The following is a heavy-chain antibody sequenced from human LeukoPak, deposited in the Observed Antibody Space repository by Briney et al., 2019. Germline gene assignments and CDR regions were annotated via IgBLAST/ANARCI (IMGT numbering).Heavy chain of an antibody. CDR1: GFTFSSYA. J-gene: IGHJ4*02. CDR3: AKQESSGWYYFDY. CDR2: ISGSGGST. Sequence: GGSLRLSCAASGFTFSSYAMSWVRQAPGKGVEWVSAISGSGGSTYYAVSVKGRFTIYRDNSKNTLYLQMNSLRAEDTAVYYCAKQESSGWYYFDYWGQGTLVTVSS. V-gene: IGHV3-23*01. D-gene: IGHD6-19*01.